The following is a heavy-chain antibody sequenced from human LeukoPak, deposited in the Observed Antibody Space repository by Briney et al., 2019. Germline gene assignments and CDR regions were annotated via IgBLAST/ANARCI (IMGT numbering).Heavy chain of an antibody. CDR2: ISSSSTI. J-gene: IGHJ4*02. CDR1: GFTFSSYS. D-gene: IGHD4-23*01. Sequence: GGSLRLSCAASGFTFSSYSMNWVRQAPGKGLEWVSYISSSSTIYYADSVKGRFTISRDNAKNSLYLQMNSLRDEDTAVYYCARDPTTVVTPEYFDYWGQGTLVTVSS. V-gene: IGHV3-48*02. CDR3: ARDPTTVVTPEYFDY.